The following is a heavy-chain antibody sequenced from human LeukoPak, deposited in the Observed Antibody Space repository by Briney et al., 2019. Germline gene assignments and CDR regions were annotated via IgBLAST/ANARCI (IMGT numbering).Heavy chain of an antibody. D-gene: IGHD6-19*01. Sequence: EESLKISCQTSGYSFTNYWIGWVRQMPGKGLEWMGFIYPGDSDSRYSPSIQGKVTISANKSVSSAYLQWSSLRASDTAIYYCARASTDNAGWHRGSFDYWGQGTLVTVSS. CDR2: IYPGDSDS. V-gene: IGHV5-51*01. CDR3: ARASTDNAGWHRGSFDY. J-gene: IGHJ4*02. CDR1: GYSFTNYW.